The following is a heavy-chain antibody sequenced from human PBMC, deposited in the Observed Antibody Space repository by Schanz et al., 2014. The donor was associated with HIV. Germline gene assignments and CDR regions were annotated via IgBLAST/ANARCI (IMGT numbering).Heavy chain of an antibody. Sequence: VQLVESGGGVVQPGKSLRLSCAASGFTFSIYGMHWVRQAPGKGLEWVAVISYDGINKYYADSVKGRFTISRDNSKNTLYLQMNSLRAEDTAVYYCARGSGPYYYYYGMDVWGQGTTVTVSS. J-gene: IGHJ6*02. CDR2: ISYDGINK. D-gene: IGHD2-15*01. V-gene: IGHV3-30*03. CDR1: GFTFSIYG. CDR3: ARGSGPYYYYYGMDV.